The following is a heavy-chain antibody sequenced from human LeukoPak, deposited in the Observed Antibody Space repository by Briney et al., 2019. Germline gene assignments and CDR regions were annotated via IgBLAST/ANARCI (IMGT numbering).Heavy chain of an antibody. D-gene: IGHD6-13*01. CDR2: INPNTGDT. J-gene: IGHJ4*02. CDR3: ARRDSSSDIDY. CDR1: GYTFTGYY. Sequence: ASVTVSCKASGYTFTGYYIHWVRQAPGQGLEWMGWINPNTGDTTYAQNFQGRVTMTRDTSITTAYMEVSRLRSDDTAVYYCARRDSSSDIDYWGQGTLVTVSS. V-gene: IGHV1-2*02.